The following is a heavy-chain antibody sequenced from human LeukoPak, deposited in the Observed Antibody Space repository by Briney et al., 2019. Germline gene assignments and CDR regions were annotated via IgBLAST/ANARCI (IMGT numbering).Heavy chain of an antibody. V-gene: IGHV3-7*04. J-gene: IGHJ5*02. Sequence: PGGSLRLFFAASGFNFKHYLMPWVPQAPGKGLGWVADIKQDGSDKYYGASVKGRFTISRHNAKNSLYLQMNSLRAEDTAVYFCARYPGSGCVDPWGQGTLVTVSS. CDR3: ARYPGSGCVDP. CDR2: IKQDGSDK. CDR1: GFNFKHYL. D-gene: IGHD2-15*01.